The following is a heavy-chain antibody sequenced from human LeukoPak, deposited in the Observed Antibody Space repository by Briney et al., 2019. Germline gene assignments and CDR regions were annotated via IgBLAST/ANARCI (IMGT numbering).Heavy chain of an antibody. CDR1: GFTFSSYA. CDR2: ISGSGGST. Sequence: GGSLILSCAAPGFTFSSYAISWVRQAPAKGLERVSAISGSGGSTYDADSVKGRFTISRDNSKNTLYLQMNGLRGEDTAVYYCAKDDGGSPPDAFDIWGQGTLVTVSS. CDR3: AKDDGGSPPDAFDI. D-gene: IGHD1-26*01. V-gene: IGHV3-23*01. J-gene: IGHJ3*02.